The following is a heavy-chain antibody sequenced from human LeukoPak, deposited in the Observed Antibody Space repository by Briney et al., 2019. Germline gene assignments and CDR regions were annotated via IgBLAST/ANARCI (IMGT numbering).Heavy chain of an antibody. CDR3: AGDPIVGATTSAGV. CDR2: IKQDGSEK. J-gene: IGHJ4*02. Sequence: GGSLRLSCAASGFTFSSYWMSWVRQAPGKGLEWVANIKQDGSEKYYVDSVKGRFTISRDNAKNSLYLQMNSLRAEDTAVYYCAGDPIVGATTSAGVWGQGTLVTVSS. CDR1: GFTFSSYW. V-gene: IGHV3-7*01. D-gene: IGHD1-26*01.